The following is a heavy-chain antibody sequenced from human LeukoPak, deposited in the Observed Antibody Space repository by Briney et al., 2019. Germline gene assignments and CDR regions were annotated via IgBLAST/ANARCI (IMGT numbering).Heavy chain of an antibody. CDR3: ARDIGWDCTNGVCYFAY. CDR2: IIPTFATA. Sequence: GASVKVSCKASGGTFSSYAISWVRQARGQGLEWMGGIIPTFATANYAQKFQGRVTITADKSTSTVYMELSSLRSEDTAVYYCARDIGWDCTNGVCYFAYWGQGTLVTVSS. CDR1: GGTFSSYA. D-gene: IGHD2-8*01. J-gene: IGHJ4*02. V-gene: IGHV1-69*06.